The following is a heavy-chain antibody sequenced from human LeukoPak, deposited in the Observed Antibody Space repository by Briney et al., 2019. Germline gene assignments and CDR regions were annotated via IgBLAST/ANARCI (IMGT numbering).Heavy chain of an antibody. J-gene: IGHJ5*02. CDR3: ARVGGYYDSSGYYYPNWFDP. CDR1: GGTFSSYA. Sequence: GASVKVSCKACGGTFSSYAISWVGQAPGQGVEWVGGIIPIFGTANYAQKFQGRVTITADESTSTAYMELSSLRSEDTAVYYCARVGGYYDSSGYYYPNWFDPWGQGTLVTVSS. CDR2: IIPIFGTA. D-gene: IGHD3-22*01. V-gene: IGHV1-69*13.